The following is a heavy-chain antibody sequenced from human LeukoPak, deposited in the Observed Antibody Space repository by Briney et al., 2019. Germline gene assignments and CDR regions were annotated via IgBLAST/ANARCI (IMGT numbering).Heavy chain of an antibody. CDR2: IYPGDSDT. CDR3: ARLDPEYEISAGFFGY. V-gene: IGHV5-51*01. CDR1: GYSFTNYW. Sequence: GESLKISCQGSGYSFTNYWIGWVRQMPGKGLEWMGIIYPGDSDTRYSPSLQGQVTISVDKSVSTAYLQWSSLKASDTAMYYCARLDPEYEISAGFFGYWGQGTLVIVSS. J-gene: IGHJ4*02. D-gene: IGHD2/OR15-2a*01.